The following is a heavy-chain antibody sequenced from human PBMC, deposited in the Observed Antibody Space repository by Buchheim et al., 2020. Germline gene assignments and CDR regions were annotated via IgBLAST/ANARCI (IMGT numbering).Heavy chain of an antibody. Sequence: QAHLVQSGPEVKKPGASVTVSCKASGYTFDKYGINWVRQAPGQGLEWMGWFNGNTGKANYEQKFQGRVTMTTDTSSRTVSMELRKLTLDDTAIYYCARDKEDLQLIYYYGMDVWGQGTT. CDR1: GYTFDKYG. CDR3: ARDKEDLQLIYYYGMDV. V-gene: IGHV1-18*01. D-gene: IGHD5-24*01. CDR2: FNGNTGKA. J-gene: IGHJ6*02.